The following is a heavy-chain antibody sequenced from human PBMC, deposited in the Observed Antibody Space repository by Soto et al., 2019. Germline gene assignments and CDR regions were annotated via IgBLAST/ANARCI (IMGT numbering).Heavy chain of an antibody. CDR3: ARVSRGYSPVSCYGMDV. CDR1: GGSISSSNW. CDR2: IYHSGST. J-gene: IGHJ6*02. Sequence: XETLSLTCAVPGGSISSSNWWRWVRQPPGKGLEWIGEIYHSGSTNYNPSLKSRVTISVDKSKNQFSLKLSSVTAADTAVYYCARVSRGYSPVSCYGMDVWGQGTTVTVSS. V-gene: IGHV4-4*02. D-gene: IGHD5-18*01.